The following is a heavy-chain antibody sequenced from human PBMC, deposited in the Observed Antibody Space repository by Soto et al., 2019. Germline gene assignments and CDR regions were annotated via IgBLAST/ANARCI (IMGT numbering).Heavy chain of an antibody. CDR2: IGWNSGNI. D-gene: IGHD5-18*01. CDR3: VRSKGGYSYGTPFDY. V-gene: IGHV3-9*01. Sequence: EVQLEESGEPLDRPGSPLGPSCEPPGLTFDVNPSYWAGQVLGRGWGGVSSIGWNSGNIGYADSVKGRFTTSRDNAENSLYLQMNSLRPEDTALYYCVRSKGGYSYGTPFDYWGQGTLVTVSS. J-gene: IGHJ4*02. CDR1: GLTFDVNP.